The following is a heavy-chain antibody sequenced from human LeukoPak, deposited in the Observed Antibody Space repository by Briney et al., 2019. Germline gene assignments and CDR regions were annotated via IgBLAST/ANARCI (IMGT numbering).Heavy chain of an antibody. J-gene: IGHJ4*02. CDR1: GGSFSGYY. Sequence: NASETLSLTCAAYGGSFSGYYWSWIRQPPGKGLEWIGEINHSGSTNYNPSLKSRVTISVDTSKNQFSLKLSSVTAADTAVYYCARGYSGYDPFDYWGQGTLVTVSS. CDR3: ARGYSGYDPFDY. CDR2: INHSGST. V-gene: IGHV4-34*01. D-gene: IGHD5-12*01.